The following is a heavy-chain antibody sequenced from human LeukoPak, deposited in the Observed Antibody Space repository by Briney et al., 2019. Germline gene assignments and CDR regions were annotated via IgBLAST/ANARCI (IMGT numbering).Heavy chain of an antibody. J-gene: IGHJ4*02. CDR3: AKVRGLRFLCVHDY. Sequence: GGSLRLSCAASGFTFSNYAMNWVRQAAGKGLEWVSAISGSGGSTYYADSVKGRFTISRDNSKNTLYLQMNSLRAEDTAVYYCAKVRGLRFLCVHDYWGQGTLVTVSS. D-gene: IGHD5-12*01. CDR2: ISGSGGST. V-gene: IGHV3-23*01. CDR1: GFTFSNYA.